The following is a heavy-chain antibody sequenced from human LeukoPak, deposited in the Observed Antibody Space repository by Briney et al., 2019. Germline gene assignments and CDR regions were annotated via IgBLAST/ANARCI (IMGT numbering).Heavy chain of an antibody. V-gene: IGHV4-59*01. CDR2: IYYSGST. CDR3: ARSVVTHAFDI. Sequence: SETLSLTCTVSGGSISSYYWSWIRQPPGKGLEWIGYIYYSGSTNYNPSLKSRVTISVDTSKNQFSLELSSVTAADTAVYYCARSVVTHAFDIWGQGTMVTVSS. CDR1: GGSISSYY. D-gene: IGHD3-22*01. J-gene: IGHJ3*02.